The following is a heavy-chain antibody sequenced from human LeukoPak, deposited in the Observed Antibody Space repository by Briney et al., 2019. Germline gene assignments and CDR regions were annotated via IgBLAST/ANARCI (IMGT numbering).Heavy chain of an antibody. J-gene: IGHJ3*02. CDR1: GFTFSTYW. CDR2: ITSDGSST. Sequence: GGSLRLSCAASGFTFSTYWMHWVRQAPGEGLVWVSRITSDGSSTSHADSVKGRFTISRDNAKNTLYLQMNSLRAEDTAVYYCARDYAVGESFDIWGQGTLVTVSS. D-gene: IGHD3-16*01. V-gene: IGHV3-74*01. CDR3: ARDYAVGESFDI.